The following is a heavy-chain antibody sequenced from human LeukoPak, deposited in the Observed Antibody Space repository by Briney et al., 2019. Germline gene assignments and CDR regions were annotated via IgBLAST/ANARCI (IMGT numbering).Heavy chain of an antibody. V-gene: IGHV1-8*03. D-gene: IGHD5-12*01. Sequence: ASVKVSCKASGYTFTSYDSNGVRQASGQGLEGMGWMNPKSGNTGYAQKLQGRVTITRNTSISTAYKELSSLRSEDTAVYYSARRNSGYDKYYYYSMAVWGKGTTVPVSS. CDR1: GYTFTSYD. J-gene: IGHJ6*03. CDR2: MNPKSGNT. CDR3: ARRNSGYDKYYYYSMAV.